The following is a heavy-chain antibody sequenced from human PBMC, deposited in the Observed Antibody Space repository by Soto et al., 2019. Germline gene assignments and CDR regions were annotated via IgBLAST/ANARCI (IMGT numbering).Heavy chain of an antibody. D-gene: IGHD4-4*01. CDR2: ISGSSGST. Sequence: GSLRLSCAASGFTFSSYSMNWVRQAPGKGLEWVSSISGSSGSTYYADSVKGRFTISRDNSKNTLYLQMNSLRAEDTAVYYCAKDPGRLHPYFDYWGQGTLVTVSS. CDR1: GFTFSSYS. CDR3: AKDPGRLHPYFDY. V-gene: IGHV3-23*01. J-gene: IGHJ4*02.